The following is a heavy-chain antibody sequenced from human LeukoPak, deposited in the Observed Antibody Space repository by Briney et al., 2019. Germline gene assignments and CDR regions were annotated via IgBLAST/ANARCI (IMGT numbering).Heavy chain of an antibody. Sequence: SETLSLTCTVSGGSISSYYWSWIRQPPGKGLEWIGEINHSGSTNYNPSLKSRVTISVDTSKNQFSLKLSSVTAADTAVYYCARPHYDFWSGRFFDYWGQGTLVTVSS. CDR2: INHSGST. CDR3: ARPHYDFWSGRFFDY. V-gene: IGHV4-34*01. CDR1: GGSISSYY. J-gene: IGHJ4*02. D-gene: IGHD3-3*01.